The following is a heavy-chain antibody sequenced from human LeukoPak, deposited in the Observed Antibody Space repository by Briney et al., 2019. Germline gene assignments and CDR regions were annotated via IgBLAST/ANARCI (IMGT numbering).Heavy chain of an antibody. J-gene: IGHJ4*02. CDR3: ARGPSYGSGSYNIYGIDY. D-gene: IGHD3-10*01. CDR1: GYTFTSYD. V-gene: IGHV1-8*01. CDR2: MNPNSAKT. Sequence: GASVTVSCKASGYTFTSYDINWVRQATGQGLEWMGWMNPNSAKTGYAQKFQGRVTMTRDTSISTAYTELSSLTSEDTAVYYCARGPSYGSGSYNIYGIDYWGQGTLVTVSS.